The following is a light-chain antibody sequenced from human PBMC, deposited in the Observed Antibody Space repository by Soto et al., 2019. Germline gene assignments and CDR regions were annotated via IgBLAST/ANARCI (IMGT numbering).Light chain of an antibody. CDR1: QSVSSNY. J-gene: IGKJ1*01. CDR2: GAS. V-gene: IGKV3-20*01. CDR3: QQYGSSPWT. Sequence: EIVLTQSPGTLSLSPGERATLSCRASQSVSSNYLAWYQQKPGQAPRLLIYGASSRATGIPDRFSGCGSGTDVTFAITRLEPEDFAVYYCQQYGSSPWTFGQGTKVEIK.